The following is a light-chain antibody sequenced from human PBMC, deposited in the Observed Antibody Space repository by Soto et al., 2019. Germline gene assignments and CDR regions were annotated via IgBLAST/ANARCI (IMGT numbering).Light chain of an antibody. J-gene: IGKJ1*01. CDR1: QSISSW. CDR3: QQYNNYPCT. Sequence: DIQMTQSPSTLYASVGDRVTITCRAIQSISSWLAWYQQKPGKAPNLLIYKASSLESGVPSRFSGSGSETEFTLPISSLQPDDFATYYCQQYNNYPCTFGQGTKVEIK. V-gene: IGKV1-5*03. CDR2: KAS.